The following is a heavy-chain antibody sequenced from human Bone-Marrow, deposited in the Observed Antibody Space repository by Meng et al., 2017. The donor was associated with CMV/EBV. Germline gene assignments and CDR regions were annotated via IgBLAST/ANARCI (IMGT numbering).Heavy chain of an antibody. CDR3: ARDRNAAFDI. V-gene: IGHV4-39*02. CDR1: GGSISSSSYY. Sequence: SETLSLTCTVPGGSISSSSYYWGWIRQPPGKGLEWIGSIYYSGSTYYTPSLKSRVTISVDTSKNQFSLKLSSVTAADTAVYYCARDRNAAFDIWGQGTMVTVSS. CDR2: IYYSGST. J-gene: IGHJ3*02.